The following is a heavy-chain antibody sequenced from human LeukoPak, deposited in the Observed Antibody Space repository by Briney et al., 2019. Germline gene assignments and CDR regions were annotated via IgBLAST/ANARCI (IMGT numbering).Heavy chain of an antibody. D-gene: IGHD6-19*01. Sequence: GGSLRLSCAVSGFTLTSYEMNWVRQAPGKGLEWISYISRSGTTIHYADSVRGRFTISRDNAENSLFLQMNSLRAEDTAVYYCASGDAFSVWEGMGYWGQGTLVTVSS. CDR1: GFTLTSYE. J-gene: IGHJ4*02. CDR3: ASGDAFSVWEGMGY. CDR2: ISRSGTTI. V-gene: IGHV3-48*03.